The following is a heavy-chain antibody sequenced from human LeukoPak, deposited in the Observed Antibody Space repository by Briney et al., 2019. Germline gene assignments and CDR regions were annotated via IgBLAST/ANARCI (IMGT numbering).Heavy chain of an antibody. CDR1: GFTFSSDW. D-gene: IGHD3-3*01. J-gene: IGHJ4*02. CDR2: IKQDGSEK. CDR3: AREPLGYDFWSGYYTPSTFDY. V-gene: IGHV3-7*01. Sequence: PGGSLRLSCAASGFTFSSDWMSWVRQAPGKGLEWVANIKQDGSEKYYVDSVKGRFTISRDNAKNPLYLQMNSLRAEDTAVYYCAREPLGYDFWSGYYTPSTFDYWGQGTLVTVSS.